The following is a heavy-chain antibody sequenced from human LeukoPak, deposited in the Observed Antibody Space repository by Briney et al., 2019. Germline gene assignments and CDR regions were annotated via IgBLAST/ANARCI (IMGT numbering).Heavy chain of an antibody. J-gene: IGHJ6*03. Sequence: GGSLRLSCAASGFTFSTYTMNWVRQAPGKGLEWVSSISGSSSYIYYADSVKGRFTISRDNAKKSVYLQMNSLRAEDTAVYYCAIAYSERYGLGYYYMDVWGKGTTVTISS. CDR3: AIAYSERYGLGYYYMDV. D-gene: IGHD1-26*01. V-gene: IGHV3-21*01. CDR1: GFTFSTYT. CDR2: ISGSSSYI.